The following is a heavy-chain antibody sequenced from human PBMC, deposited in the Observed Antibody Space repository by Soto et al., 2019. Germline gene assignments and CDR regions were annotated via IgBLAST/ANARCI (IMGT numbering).Heavy chain of an antibody. CDR3: AGQGPNIVATIPNFGFDY. CDR2: IYYSGST. V-gene: IGHV4-59*08. CDR1: GGSISSYY. D-gene: IGHD5-12*01. Sequence: SETLSLTCTVSGGSISSYYWSWIRQPPGKGLEWIGYIYYSGSTNYNPSLKSRVTISVDTSKNQFSLKLSSVTAADTAVDYWAGQGPNIVATIPNFGFDYWGQGTLVTVSS. J-gene: IGHJ4*02.